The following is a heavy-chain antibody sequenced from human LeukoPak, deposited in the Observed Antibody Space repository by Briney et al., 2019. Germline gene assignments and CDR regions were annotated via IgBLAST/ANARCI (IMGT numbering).Heavy chain of an antibody. J-gene: IGHJ4*02. CDR1: GYTFTSYD. D-gene: IGHD6-19*01. CDR3: ARDRTVAGFHLEAY. CDR2: MNPNSGNT. V-gene: IGHV1-8*01. Sequence: ASVKVSCKASGYTFTSYDINWVRQATGQGLEWMGWMNPNSGNTGYAQKFQGRVTMTRNTSISTAYMELRSLRSDDTAVYFCARDRTVAGFHLEAYWGQGTLVTVSS.